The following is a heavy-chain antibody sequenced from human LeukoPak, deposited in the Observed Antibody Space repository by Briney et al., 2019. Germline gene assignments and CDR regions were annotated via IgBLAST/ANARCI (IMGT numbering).Heavy chain of an antibody. D-gene: IGHD2-8*01. CDR3: ARDPRIYCTNGICRDDYFDN. CDR2: ISSDGSST. CDR1: GFTFSSYW. V-gene: IGHV3-74*01. Sequence: GGSLRLSCAASGFTFSSYWMHWVRQAPGKGLVWVSRISSDGSSTAYADSVKGRFTISRDNAKDSLFLQMDSLRAEDTAIYYCARDPRIYCTNGICRDDYFDNWGQGTLVTVSS. J-gene: IGHJ4*02.